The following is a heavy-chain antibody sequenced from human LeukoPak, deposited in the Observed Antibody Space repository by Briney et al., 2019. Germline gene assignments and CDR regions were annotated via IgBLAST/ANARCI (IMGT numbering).Heavy chain of an antibody. D-gene: IGHD3-10*01. CDR2: IIPIFGTA. J-gene: IGHJ4*02. CDR1: GGTFSSYA. Sequence: GASVKVSCKASGGTFSSYAVSWVRQAPGQGLEWMGGIIPIFGTANYAQKFQGRVTITTDESTSTAYMELSSLRSEDTAVYYCAGDSRRYGSGNFDYWGQGTLVTVSS. V-gene: IGHV1-69*05. CDR3: AGDSRRYGSGNFDY.